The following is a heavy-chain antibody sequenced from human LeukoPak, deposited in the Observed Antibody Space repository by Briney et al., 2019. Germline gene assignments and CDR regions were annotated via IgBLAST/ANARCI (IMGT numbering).Heavy chain of an antibody. CDR3: ARAGLGIATKFDP. V-gene: IGHV4-61*02. J-gene: IGHJ5*02. D-gene: IGHD6-13*01. CDR2: IYSSGST. Sequence: SETLSLTCSVSGGSISSGSYYGSWIRQPAGKGLEWIGRIYSSGSTNYNPSLKSRVTISVATSKNQFSLKLSSVTAADTAVYYCARAGLGIATKFDPWGQGTLVTVSS. CDR1: GGSISSGSYY.